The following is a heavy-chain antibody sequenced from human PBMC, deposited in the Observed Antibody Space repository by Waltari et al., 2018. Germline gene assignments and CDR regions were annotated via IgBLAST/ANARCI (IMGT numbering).Heavy chain of an antibody. J-gene: IGHJ4*02. CDR1: GYTFLRTA. V-gene: IGHV1-18*04. Sequence: QVQLVQSGAAVKKPGPSVKVSCKASGYTFLRTAINWVRQAPGQGLEWMGWISAYDGSTEYAQIFQGRISMTTDTSTRTAYMELRGLTSDDSAVYYCARLAHHGVSGGDFWGQGTLVTVSS. D-gene: IGHD3-10*01. CDR3: ARLAHHGVSGGDF. CDR2: ISAYDGST.